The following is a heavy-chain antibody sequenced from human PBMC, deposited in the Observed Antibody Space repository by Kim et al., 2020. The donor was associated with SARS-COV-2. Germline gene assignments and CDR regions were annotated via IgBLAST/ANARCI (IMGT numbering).Heavy chain of an antibody. V-gene: IGHV1-69*13. D-gene: IGHD2-15*01. CDR3: ARGEVVVVAATLVVSGGWFDP. Sequence: SVKVSCKASGGTFSSYAISWVRQAPGQGLEWMGGIIPIFGTANYAQKFQGRVTITADESTSTAYMELSSLRSEDTAVYYCARGEVVVVAATLVVSGGWFDPWGQGTLVTVSS. CDR1: GGTFSSYA. CDR2: IIPIFGTA. J-gene: IGHJ5*02.